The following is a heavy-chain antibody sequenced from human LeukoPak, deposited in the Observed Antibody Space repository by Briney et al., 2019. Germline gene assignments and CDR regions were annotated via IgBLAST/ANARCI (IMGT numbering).Heavy chain of an antibody. CDR3: VRRNRYDFEY. V-gene: IGHV5-51*01. Sequence: GESLNISCMGSGYTFTTYWIGWVRQMPGEGLEWMALLYPDDSDIRYAPSFQGQVTISADKSMNTAYLQWSSLQASGTATYSCVRRNRYDFEYRGQGSLVSVCS. CDR2: LYPDDSDI. D-gene: IGHD1-14*01. CDR1: GYTFTTYW. J-gene: IGHJ4*02.